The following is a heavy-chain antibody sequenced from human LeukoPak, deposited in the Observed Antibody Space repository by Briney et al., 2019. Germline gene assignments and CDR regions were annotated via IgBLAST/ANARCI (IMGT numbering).Heavy chain of an antibody. CDR3: ARAKGFLEWFDAFDI. J-gene: IGHJ3*02. CDR1: GGSISSYY. D-gene: IGHD3-3*01. V-gene: IGHV4-59*01. CDR2: IYYSGST. Sequence: SETLSLTCTVSGGSISSYYWSWIRQPPGKGLEWIGYIYYSGSTNYNPSLKSRVTISVDTSKNQFSLKLSSVTAADTAVYYCARAKGFLEWFDAFDIWGQGTMVTVSS.